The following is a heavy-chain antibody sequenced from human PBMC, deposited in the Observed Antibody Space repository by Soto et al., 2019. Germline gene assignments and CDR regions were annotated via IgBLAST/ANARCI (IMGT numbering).Heavy chain of an antibody. CDR2: LYFNGGT. CDR1: GGPINSPDYY. V-gene: IGHV4-30-4*01. J-gene: IGHJ5*02. CDR3: ARGISKYSSWYEPHTWFDA. Sequence: QVQLQESGPGLVKPSQTLSLTCTVSGGPINSPDYYWTWIRQSPGKGLEWIGYLYFNGGTQYNPSLRSPVSMSLDTSKKNFSLKMRSVTAADTAVYYCARGISKYSSWYEPHTWFDAWGPGVLVTVSS. D-gene: IGHD6-13*01.